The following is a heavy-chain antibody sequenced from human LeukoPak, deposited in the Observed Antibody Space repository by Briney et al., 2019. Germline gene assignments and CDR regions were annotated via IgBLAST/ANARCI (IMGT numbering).Heavy chain of an antibody. CDR3: ARVLTRPGIRITGTTTP. CDR2: IQFDGTTE. V-gene: IGHV3-30*02. Sequence: PGGSLRLSCGASGFTLIDYNMHWVRQAPGKGLEYVAFIQFDGTTEYYTDSVKGRFTMSRDKSKNTLYLQMNSLRAEDTAVYYCARVLTRPGIRITGTTTPWGQGTLVTVSS. CDR1: GFTLIDYN. J-gene: IGHJ5*02. D-gene: IGHD1-20*01.